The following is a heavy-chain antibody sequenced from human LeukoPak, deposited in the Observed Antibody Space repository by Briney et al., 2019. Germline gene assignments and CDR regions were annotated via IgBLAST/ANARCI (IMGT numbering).Heavy chain of an antibody. J-gene: IGHJ5*02. V-gene: IGHV4-59*08. D-gene: IGHD3-10*01. CDR2: IYYSGST. CDR1: GGSISSYY. Sequence: SETLSPTCTVSGGSISSYYWSWIRQPPGKGLEWIAYIYYSGSTNYNPSLKSRVTISVDTSNNQFSLKLNSVTAADTAVYYCARNRYYYGSGNYGVPNWFDPWGQGTLVTVSS. CDR3: ARNRYYYGSGNYGVPNWFDP.